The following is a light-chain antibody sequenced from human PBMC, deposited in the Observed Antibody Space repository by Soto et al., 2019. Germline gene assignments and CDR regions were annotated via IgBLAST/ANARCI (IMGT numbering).Light chain of an antibody. CDR3: QQYGSSGT. CDR2: GAS. CDR1: QSVTNNH. V-gene: IGKV3-20*01. Sequence: EIVLTQSPGTLSFSPGERATLSCRASQSVTNNHLAWYQQRPGQAPRLLIYGASSRATGVPDRFSGSGSGTDFTLTISRLEPEDFAVYYCQQYGSSGTFGQGTKVDIK. J-gene: IGKJ1*01.